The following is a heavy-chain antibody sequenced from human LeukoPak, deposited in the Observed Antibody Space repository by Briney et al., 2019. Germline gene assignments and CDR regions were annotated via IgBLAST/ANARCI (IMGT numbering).Heavy chain of an antibody. V-gene: IGHV4-59*08. CDR1: GGSINSHY. D-gene: IGHD6-19*01. Sequence: SETLSLTCAVSGGSINSHYWGWIRQPPGKGLEWIGDIYYTGRNNYNPSLKSRVTISVDTSKNLLSLSLTSVLAADTAIYYCVRRDTGWNYFDYWGQGVLLTVSS. J-gene: IGHJ4*02. CDR2: IYYTGRN. CDR3: VRRDTGWNYFDY.